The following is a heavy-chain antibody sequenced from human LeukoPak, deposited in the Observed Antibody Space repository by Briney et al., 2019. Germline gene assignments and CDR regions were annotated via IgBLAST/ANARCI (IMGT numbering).Heavy chain of an antibody. Sequence: SETLSLTCAVYGGSFSGYYWSWIRQPPGKGLEWIGEINHSGSTNYNPSLKSRVTISVDTSKNQFSLKLSSVTAADTAVYYCARGSYDFRSGSKYYFDYWGQGTLVTVSS. CDR1: GGSFSGYY. D-gene: IGHD3-3*01. V-gene: IGHV4-34*01. CDR2: INHSGST. CDR3: ARGSYDFRSGSKYYFDY. J-gene: IGHJ4*02.